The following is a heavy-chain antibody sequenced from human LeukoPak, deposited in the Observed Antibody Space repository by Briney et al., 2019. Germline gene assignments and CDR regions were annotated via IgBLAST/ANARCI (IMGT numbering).Heavy chain of an antibody. V-gene: IGHV4-30-4*08. D-gene: IGHD3-10*01. CDR2: MYYSGST. J-gene: IGHJ4*02. Sequence: PSETLSLTCTVSGGSISSGGYYWSWIRQPPGKGLEWIGFMYYSGSTNYNPSLKSRVSMSVDTSKNQFSLRLSSVTAADTAVYYCARRTQNDYPGEYYFDYWGQGTLVTVSS. CDR3: ARRTQNDYPGEYYFDY. CDR1: GGSISSGGYY.